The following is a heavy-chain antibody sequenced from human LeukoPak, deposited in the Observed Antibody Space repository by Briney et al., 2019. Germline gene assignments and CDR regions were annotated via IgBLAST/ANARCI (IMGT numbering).Heavy chain of an antibody. CDR1: GGSISSYY. J-gene: IGHJ4*02. CDR3: ARVTGYMIEDYFDY. V-gene: IGHV4-4*07. CDR2: IYTSGST. Sequence: SETLSLTCTVSGGSISSYYWSWIRQPAGKGLEWIGRIYTSGSTNYNPSLKSRVTISVKTSKNQFSLKLSSVTAADTAVYYCARVTGYMIEDYFDYWGQGTLVTVSS. D-gene: IGHD3-22*01.